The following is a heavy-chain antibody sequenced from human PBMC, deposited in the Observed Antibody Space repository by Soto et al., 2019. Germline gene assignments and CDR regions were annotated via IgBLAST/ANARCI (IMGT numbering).Heavy chain of an antibody. CDR2: INDDGTRT. Sequence: LRLSFAASGFVFNMYWMHWVRQVPGEGPEWVTRINDDGTRTDYADSAKGRFTISRDNAKDILYLQMNALRVDDTAVYYCIRGPRPSSVGTGAFWGQGTLVTVSS. V-gene: IGHV3-74*01. D-gene: IGHD3-10*01. CDR1: GFVFNMYW. CDR3: IRGPRPSSVGTGAF. J-gene: IGHJ4*02.